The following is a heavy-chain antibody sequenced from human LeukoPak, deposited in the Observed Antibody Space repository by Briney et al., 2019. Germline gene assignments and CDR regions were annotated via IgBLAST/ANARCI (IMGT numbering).Heavy chain of an antibody. D-gene: IGHD3-10*01. CDR3: ASPGGFDP. CDR2: IRSSGDRS. CDR1: GFTFSTYA. J-gene: IGHJ5*02. Sequence: GGSLRLSCAASGFTFSTYAISWVRQAPGKGLEWVSAIRSSGDRSYYADSVKGRFTISRDNSKNTLYLQMNSLRAEDTAVYYCASPGGFDPWGQGTLVTVSS. V-gene: IGHV3-23*01.